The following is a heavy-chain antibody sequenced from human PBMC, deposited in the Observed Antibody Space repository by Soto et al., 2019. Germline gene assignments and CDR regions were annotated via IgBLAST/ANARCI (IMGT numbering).Heavy chain of an antibody. CDR3: AKDMVGELSVGIFDY. Sequence: PGGSLRLSCAASGFTFDDYAMHWVRQAPGKGLEWVSGISWNSGSIGYADSVKGRFTISRDNAKNSLYLQMNSLRAEDTALYYCAKDMVGELSVGIFDYWGQGTLVTVSS. J-gene: IGHJ4*02. D-gene: IGHD3-16*02. CDR1: GFTFDDYA. V-gene: IGHV3-9*01. CDR2: ISWNSGSI.